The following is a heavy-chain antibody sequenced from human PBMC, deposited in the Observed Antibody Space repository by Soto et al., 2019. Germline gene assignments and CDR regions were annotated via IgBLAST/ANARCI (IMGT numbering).Heavy chain of an antibody. D-gene: IGHD2-15*01. CDR1: GFTFSSYA. CDR3: AKRRGAGGHFDY. V-gene: IGHV3-23*01. Sequence: DVQLLESGGGLVQPEGSLRLSCAASGFTFSSYAMGWVRQGPGKGLEWVAVVSIGGSTHYADSVRGRFTISRDNSKNTLSLQMNSLTAEDPAVYLCAKRRGAGGHFDYWGQGARVTVSS. J-gene: IGHJ4*02. CDR2: VSIGGST.